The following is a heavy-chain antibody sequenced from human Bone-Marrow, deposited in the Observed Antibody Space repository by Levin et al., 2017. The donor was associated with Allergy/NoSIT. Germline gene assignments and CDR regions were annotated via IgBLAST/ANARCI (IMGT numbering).Heavy chain of an antibody. CDR2: INWNGGAS. Sequence: GGSLRLSCAASGFNFDSFGMSWVRQAPGKGLEWVAGINWNGGASSYAVSVQGRFSISRDNAKKSVYLQMHSLRADDTALYYCARDQVDYYSFYMDFWGRGTTVTVSS. V-gene: IGHV3-20*04. CDR1: GFNFDSFG. CDR3: ARDQVDYYSFYMDF. J-gene: IGHJ6*03.